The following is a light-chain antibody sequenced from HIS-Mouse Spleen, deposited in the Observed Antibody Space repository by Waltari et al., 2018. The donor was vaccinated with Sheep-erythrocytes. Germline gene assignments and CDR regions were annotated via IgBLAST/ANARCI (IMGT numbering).Light chain of an antibody. CDR1: QRLLHTNGYNY. V-gene: IGKV2-28*01. CDR2: LGS. Sequence: DIVMTQSPLSLPVTPGEPASISCSSSQRLLHTNGYNYLDWYLQKPGQSPQLLIYLGSNRASGVPDRFSGSGSGTDFTLKISRVEAEDVGVYYCMQALQTPIFTFGPGTKVDIK. CDR3: MQALQTPIFT. J-gene: IGKJ3*01.